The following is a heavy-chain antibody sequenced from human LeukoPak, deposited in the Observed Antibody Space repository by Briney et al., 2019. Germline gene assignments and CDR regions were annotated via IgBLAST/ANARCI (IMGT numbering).Heavy chain of an antibody. V-gene: IGHV3-23*01. CDR1: GFTFSSYG. J-gene: IGHJ4*02. CDR3: AKSNLIAAAGTELDY. Sequence: PGGSLRLSCAASGFTFSSYGMSWVRQAPGKGLEWVSAISGSGGSTYYADSVKGRFTISGDNSKNTLYLQMNSLRAEDTAVYYCAKSNLIAAAGTELDYWGQGTLVTVSS. CDR2: ISGSGGST. D-gene: IGHD6-13*01.